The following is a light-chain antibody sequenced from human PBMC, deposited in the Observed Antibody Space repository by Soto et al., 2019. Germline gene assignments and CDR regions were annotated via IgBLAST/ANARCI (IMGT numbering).Light chain of an antibody. CDR2: DAS. Sequence: DIQMTQSPSTLSASVGDRVTITCRARQSISSWLAWDQQKPGKAPKLLLYDASSLESGVPSRFSGSGSGPEFALTISRLQPDDFATYYCQQYNSYSWTFGQGTKVEIK. CDR3: QQYNSYSWT. CDR1: QSISSW. J-gene: IGKJ1*01. V-gene: IGKV1-5*01.